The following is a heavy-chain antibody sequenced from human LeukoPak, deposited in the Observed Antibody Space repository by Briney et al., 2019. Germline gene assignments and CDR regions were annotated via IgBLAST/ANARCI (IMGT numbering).Heavy chain of an antibody. Sequence: SETLSLTRTVSGGSISSYYWSWIRQSPGMGLEWIGYIYDSGSTNYNPSLKSRVTISQDTSKNQFSLKLNSVTAADTAVYYCARGFYIVVVPAAFAFDYWGQGTLVTVSS. CDR1: GGSISSYY. V-gene: IGHV4-59*12. CDR3: ARGFYIVVVPAAFAFDY. J-gene: IGHJ4*02. D-gene: IGHD2-2*01. CDR2: IYDSGST.